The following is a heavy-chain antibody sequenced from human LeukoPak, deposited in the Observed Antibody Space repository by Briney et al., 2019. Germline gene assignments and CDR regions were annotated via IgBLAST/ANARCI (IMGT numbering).Heavy chain of an antibody. CDR1: GFTFSSYS. V-gene: IGHV3-48*01. CDR2: ISSSSNTI. Sequence: PGGSLRLSCAASGFTFSSYSMNWVRQALGKGLEWVSYISSSSNTIYYADSVKGRFTISRDNAKNSLYLQMNSLRAEDTAVYYCARDKGGSYPTHFDYWGQGTLVTVSS. CDR3: ARDKGGSYPTHFDY. D-gene: IGHD1-26*01. J-gene: IGHJ4*02.